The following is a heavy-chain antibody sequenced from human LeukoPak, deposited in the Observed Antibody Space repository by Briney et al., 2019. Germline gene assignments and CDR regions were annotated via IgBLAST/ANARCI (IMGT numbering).Heavy chain of an antibody. CDR3: AREIAADRGFDS. V-gene: IGHV3-7*03. CDR2: IKPDGSEE. CDR1: GITFSNYW. D-gene: IGHD6-6*01. Sequence: GESLKISCVASGITFSNYWMTWVRQAPGKGLEGVANIKPDGSEEYYVDSVEGRFTISRDNGKNALYLQMNSLRAEDTAVYYCAREIAADRGFDSWGQGTLVTVSS. J-gene: IGHJ4*02.